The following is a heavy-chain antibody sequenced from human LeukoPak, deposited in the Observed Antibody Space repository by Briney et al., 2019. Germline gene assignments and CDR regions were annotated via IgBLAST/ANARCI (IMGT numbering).Heavy chain of an antibody. V-gene: IGHV4-39*07. J-gene: IGHJ5*02. CDR3: ARGGSSAYNWFDP. CDR2: IYYSGST. Sequence: SETLSLTCTVSGGSISSSSYYWGWIRQPPGKGLEWIGSIYYSGSTYYNPSLKSRVTISVDTSKNQFSPKLSSVAAADTAVYYCARGGSSAYNWFDPWGQGTLVTVSS. D-gene: IGHD6-6*01. CDR1: GGSISSSSYY.